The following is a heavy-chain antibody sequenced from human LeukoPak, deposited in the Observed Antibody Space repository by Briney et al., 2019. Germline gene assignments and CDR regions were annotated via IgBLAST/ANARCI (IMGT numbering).Heavy chain of an antibody. J-gene: IGHJ5*02. CDR2: FYYSGST. D-gene: IGHD5-12*01. Sequence: PSETLSPTCTVSGGSISTSGSFWDWIRQPPGKGLEWIGSFYYSGSTYYNPSLKSRVTISVDTSKNQFSLKLSSVTAADTAVYYCARVWLRGFDPWGQGTLVTVSS. CDR3: ARVWLRGFDP. V-gene: IGHV4-39*07. CDR1: GGSISTSGSF.